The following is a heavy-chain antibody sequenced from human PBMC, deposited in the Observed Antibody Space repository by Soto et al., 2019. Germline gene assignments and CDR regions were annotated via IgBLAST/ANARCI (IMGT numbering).Heavy chain of an antibody. CDR1: GLICSDYH. V-gene: IGHV3-72*01. CDR3: AMLGGWSGGSHDIDL. D-gene: IGHD6-19*01. Sequence: EVQLVESGGGLVQPGWSLRLSCAASGLICSDYHIDWVRQAPGKVLEGVVRIRRRANSYTTEYAASVKGRFTLSRYVSQISLYLQMTSLQTEDTAVYYCAMLGGWSGGSHDIDLWGQGTTVSVSS. CDR2: IRRRANSYTT. J-gene: IGHJ6*02.